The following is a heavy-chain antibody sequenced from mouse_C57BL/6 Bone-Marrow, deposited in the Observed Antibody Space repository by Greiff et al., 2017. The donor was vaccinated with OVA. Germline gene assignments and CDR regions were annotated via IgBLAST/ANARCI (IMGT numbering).Heavy chain of an antibody. J-gene: IGHJ4*01. D-gene: IGHD1-2*01. CDR2: IWSDGST. CDR1: GFSLTSYG. CDR3: ARQSRLYYYAMDY. Sequence: QVQLQQSGPGLVAPSQSLSITCTVSGFSLTSYGVHWVRQPPGKGLEWLVVIWSDGSTTYNSALKSRLSISKDNSKSQVFLKMNSLQTDDTAMYYGARQSRLYYYAMDYWGQGTSVTVSS. V-gene: IGHV2-6-1*01.